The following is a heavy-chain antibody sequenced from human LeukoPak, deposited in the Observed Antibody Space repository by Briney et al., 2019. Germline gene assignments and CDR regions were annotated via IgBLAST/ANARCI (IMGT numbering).Heavy chain of an antibody. CDR3: AGESFDI. CDR1: GFTFSSYA. J-gene: IGHJ3*02. CDR2: ISKDGNSQ. V-gene: IGHV3-30*04. Sequence: GGSLRLSCAASGFTFSSYALDWVRQAPGKGLEWVAVISKDGNSQNYADSVKGRFTISRDNSKNTLYLQMNSLRPEDTAVYYCAGESFDIWGQGATVTVSS.